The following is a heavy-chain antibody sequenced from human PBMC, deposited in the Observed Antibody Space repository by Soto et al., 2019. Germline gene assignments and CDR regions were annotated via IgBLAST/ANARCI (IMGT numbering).Heavy chain of an antibody. J-gene: IGHJ4*01. CDR3: ARDNPPSYGIYYFDY. V-gene: IGHV4-59*01. CDR1: GGSITNYY. CDR2: IYSSGST. Sequence: QVQLQESGPGLVKPSETLSLTCTVSGGSITNYYWSWIRQPPGKGLEWNGYIYSSGSTNYNPSLKSRVTIAADTSKNQVSLKLTSVSAADTAVYYCARDNPPSYGIYYFDYWGHGTLVTVSS. D-gene: IGHD5-18*01.